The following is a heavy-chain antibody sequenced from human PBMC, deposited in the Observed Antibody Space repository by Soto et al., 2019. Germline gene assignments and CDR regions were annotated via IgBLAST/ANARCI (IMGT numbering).Heavy chain of an antibody. CDR3: TAGSYYT. V-gene: IGHV3-73*01. J-gene: IGHJ5*02. D-gene: IGHD1-26*01. CDR1: GFSFSGSA. CDR2: VRSKAKNYAT. Sequence: VQLVESGGGLVQPGGSLKLSCAGYGFSFSGSAIHWVRQASGKGLEWVGRVRSKAKNYATAYDVSVKGRFTISRDDSKNMAYLQMNSLRTEDTALYYCTAGSYYTWGQGTLVTVSS.